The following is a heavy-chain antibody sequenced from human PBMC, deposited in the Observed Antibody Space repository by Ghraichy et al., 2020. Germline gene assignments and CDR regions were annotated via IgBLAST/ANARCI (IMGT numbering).Heavy chain of an antibody. CDR1: GDFVSSNSVT. V-gene: IGHV6-1*01. CDR2: TYYRSTWNN. Sequence: SQTLSLTCAISGDFVSSNSVTWNWIRQSPSRGLEWLGRTYYRSTWNNDYAAFVKGRITINPDTSNNQFSLQLNSVTPEDTAVYYCARRSGSKTWFDPWGQGTLVTVSS. CDR3: ARRSGSKTWFDP. J-gene: IGHJ5*02. D-gene: IGHD2-15*01.